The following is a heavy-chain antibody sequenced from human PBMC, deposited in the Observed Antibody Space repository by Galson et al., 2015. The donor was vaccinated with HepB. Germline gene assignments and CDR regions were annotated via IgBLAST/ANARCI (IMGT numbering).Heavy chain of an antibody. CDR1: GYTFTGYY. CDR2: INPNSGGT. D-gene: IGHD3-22*01. J-gene: IGHJ4*02. CDR3: ARVGSGHDDYYDSSGYYLDFDSY. Sequence: SVKVSCKASGYTFTGYYMHWVRQAPGQGLEWMGWINPNSGGTNYAQKFQGRVTMTRDTSISTAYMELSRLRSDDTAVYYCARVGSGHDDYYDSSGYYLDFDSYWGQGTLVTVSS. V-gene: IGHV1-2*02.